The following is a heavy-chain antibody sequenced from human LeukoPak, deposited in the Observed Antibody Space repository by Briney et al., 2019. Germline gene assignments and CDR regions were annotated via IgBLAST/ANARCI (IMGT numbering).Heavy chain of an antibody. CDR2: MSANNGNT. Sequence: ASVKVSCKASGYTFTSYGISWVRQAPGQGLEWMGWMSANNGNTNYAQKLQGRVTMTTDASTSTAYMELRSLRSDDTAVHYCARARYDYVWGYHYYMHVSGKGTTVTVSS. J-gene: IGHJ6*03. V-gene: IGHV1-18*01. CDR1: GYTFTSYG. D-gene: IGHD3-16*01. CDR3: ARARYDYVWGYHYYMHV.